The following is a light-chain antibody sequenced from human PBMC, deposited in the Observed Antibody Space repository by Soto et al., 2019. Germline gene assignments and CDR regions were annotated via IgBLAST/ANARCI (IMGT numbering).Light chain of an antibody. CDR2: AAS. J-gene: IGKJ3*01. CDR3: LQHGSYPLT. Sequence: DIQMTQSPSTLSGSVGDRVTITCRASQTISSWLAWYQQKPGKAPKHLIYAASSLQSGVPSRFSGSGSGTEFTLTISSLQPEDSATYYCLQHGSYPLTFGPGTKVEIK. V-gene: IGKV1-5*01. CDR1: QTISSW.